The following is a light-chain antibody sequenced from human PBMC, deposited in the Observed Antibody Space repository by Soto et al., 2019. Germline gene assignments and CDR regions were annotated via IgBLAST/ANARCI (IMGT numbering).Light chain of an antibody. CDR1: QTVSSSF. J-gene: IGKJ1*01. CDR3: QQYGNSPQT. V-gene: IGKV3-20*01. CDR2: AAS. Sequence: EIALTQSRGTLSLSPGESATLSCRASQTVSSSFLAWYQQTPGQAPRLLIYAASSRATGIPDRFSGSGSGTDFTLTISRLEPEDFAVYYCQQYGNSPQTFGQGTKVDI.